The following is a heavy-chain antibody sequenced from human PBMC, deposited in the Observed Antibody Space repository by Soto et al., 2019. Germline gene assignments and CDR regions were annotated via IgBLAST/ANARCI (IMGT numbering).Heavy chain of an antibody. CDR1: GYSFTSYW. CDR3: ARHIGHYDSSGSPIFDGMDV. D-gene: IGHD3-22*01. J-gene: IGHJ6*02. V-gene: IGHV5-51*01. Sequence: GESRKISCKGSGYSFTSYWIGWVRQMPGKGLEWMGIIYPGDSDTRYSPSFQGQVTISADKSISTAYLQWSSLKASDTAMYYCARHIGHYDSSGSPIFDGMDVWGQGTTVPVS. CDR2: IYPGDSDT.